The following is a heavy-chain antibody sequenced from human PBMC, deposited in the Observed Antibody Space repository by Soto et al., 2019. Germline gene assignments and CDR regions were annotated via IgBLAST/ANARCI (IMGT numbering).Heavy chain of an antibody. CDR2: IIPIFGTA. J-gene: IGHJ4*02. Sequence: SVKVSCKASGGTFSSYAISWVRQAPGQGLEWMGGIIPIFGTANYAQKFQGRVTITADKSTSTAYMELSSLRSEDTAVYSCAIPGYDSSGYYPYFDYWGQGTLVTVSS. CDR3: AIPGYDSSGYYPYFDY. D-gene: IGHD3-22*01. V-gene: IGHV1-69*06. CDR1: GGTFSSYA.